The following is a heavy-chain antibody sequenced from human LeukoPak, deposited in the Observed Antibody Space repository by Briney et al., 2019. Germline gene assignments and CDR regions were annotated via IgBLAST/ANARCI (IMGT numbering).Heavy chain of an antibody. CDR3: ARDIGPIEVPGRSKDY. V-gene: IGHV3-30*04. CDR2: ISFDGCDT. J-gene: IGHJ4*02. Sequence: PGGSLRLSCAVSGFTFSTYSMHCVRQAPGKGLEWVALISFDGCDTYSADSVEGRFTTSRDTSKNTMYLQMNRLRPEDTAVYYCARDIGPIEVPGRSKDYWGQGTLVTVSS. CDR1: GFTFSTYS. D-gene: IGHD4-11*01.